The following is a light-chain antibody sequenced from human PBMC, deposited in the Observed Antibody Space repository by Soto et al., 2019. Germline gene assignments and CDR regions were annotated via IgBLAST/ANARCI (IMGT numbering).Light chain of an antibody. J-gene: IGKJ1*01. CDR1: QRIDNF. CDR3: QKYNSGTRT. CDR2: AAS. V-gene: IGKV1-27*01. Sequence: DIQVAQSPSSLSASVGDRVTITCRASQRIDNFLAWYQQKPGKVPKLLIYAASTLESGVPSRFSASGSGIDFTLTISSLQPEDVATYYCQKYNSGTRTFGQGTKLEI.